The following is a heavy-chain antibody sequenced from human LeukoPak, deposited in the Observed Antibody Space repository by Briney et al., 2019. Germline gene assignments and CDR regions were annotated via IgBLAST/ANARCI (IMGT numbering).Heavy chain of an antibody. D-gene: IGHD2-15*01. CDR1: GGSISNYY. J-gene: IGHJ6*03. Sequence: SETLSLTCTVSGGSISNYYWNWIRQPPGKGLEWIGYIYYTGSTNYNPSLKSRVTMSVDTSKNQFSLNLRSVTPEDTAVYYCARSVEGYCRGGSCYYYSYYMDVWGKGTTVTVSS. CDR3: ARSVEGYCRGGSCYYYSYYMDV. CDR2: IYYTGST. V-gene: IGHV4-59*01.